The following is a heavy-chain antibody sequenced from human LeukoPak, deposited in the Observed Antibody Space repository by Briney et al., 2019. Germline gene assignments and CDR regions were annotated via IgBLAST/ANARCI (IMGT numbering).Heavy chain of an antibody. J-gene: IGHJ1*01. V-gene: IGHV1-2*02. Sequence: GASVKVSCKASGYTFTGYYMHWVRQAPGQGLEWMGWINPNSGGTNYAQKFQGRVTMTRDTSISTAYMELSRLRSDDTAVYYCARSRYCSSTSCYTGYFQHWGQGTLVTVSS. CDR3: ARSRYCSSTSCYTGYFQH. CDR1: GYTFTGYY. CDR2: INPNSGGT. D-gene: IGHD2-2*02.